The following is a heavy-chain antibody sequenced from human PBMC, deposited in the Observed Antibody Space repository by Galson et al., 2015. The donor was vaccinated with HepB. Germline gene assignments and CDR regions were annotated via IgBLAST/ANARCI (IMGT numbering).Heavy chain of an antibody. CDR3: ARDNGHYDILTGYYNAGTGFDP. CDR2: INPNSGGT. V-gene: IGHV1-2*06. J-gene: IGHJ5*02. Sequence: SVKVSCKASGYTFTSYYMHWVRQAPGQGLEWMGRINPNSGGTNYAQKFQGRVTMTRDTSISTAYMELSRLRSDDTAVYYCARDNGHYDILTGYYNAGTGFDPWGQGTLVTVSS. D-gene: IGHD3-9*01. CDR1: GYTFTSYY.